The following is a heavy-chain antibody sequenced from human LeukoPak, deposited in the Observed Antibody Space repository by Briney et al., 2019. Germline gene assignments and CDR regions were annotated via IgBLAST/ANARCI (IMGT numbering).Heavy chain of an antibody. J-gene: IGHJ5*02. Sequence: PGGSLRLSCAASGFTFSSYGMHWVRQAPGKGLEWVAVISYDGSNKYYADSVKGRFTISRDNSKNTLYLQMNSLRAEDTALYYCARDLLRFGELWENWFDPWGQGTLVTVSS. CDR2: ISYDGSNK. CDR3: ARDLLRFGELWENWFDP. D-gene: IGHD3-10*01. V-gene: IGHV3-30*03. CDR1: GFTFSSYG.